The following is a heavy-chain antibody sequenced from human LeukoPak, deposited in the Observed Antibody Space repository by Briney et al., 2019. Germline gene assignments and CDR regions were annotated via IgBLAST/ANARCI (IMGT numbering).Heavy chain of an antibody. D-gene: IGHD1-1*01. J-gene: IGHJ4*02. CDR1: GFTFNNAW. CDR3: TNWRVPF. Sequence: GGSLRLSCAASGFTFNNAWMNWVRQAPGNGLEWVGRIKSKTDGETTDYAAPVKGRFTVSRDDSQNTLYLQMDSLKTEDTAVYHCTNWRVPFWGQETLVTVSS. V-gene: IGHV3-15*07. CDR2: IKSKTDGETT.